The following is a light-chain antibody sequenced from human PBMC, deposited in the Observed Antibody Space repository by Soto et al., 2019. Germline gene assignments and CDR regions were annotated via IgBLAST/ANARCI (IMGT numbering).Light chain of an antibody. CDR2: DAS. J-gene: IGKJ4*01. CDR3: HQRSNWPPLN. CDR1: QSVSSD. Sequence: EIVLTKSPATLSLSPGERATFSCRAIQSVSSDLVWYQQKPGQAPRLLIYDASNRATGIPARFSGSGSGTEFTLTSISLEPEDVAVYYCHQRSNWPPLNFGGGTKVEIK. V-gene: IGKV3-11*01.